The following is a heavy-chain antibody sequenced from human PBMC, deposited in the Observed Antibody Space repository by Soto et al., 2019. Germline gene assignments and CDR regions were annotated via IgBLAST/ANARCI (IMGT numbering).Heavy chain of an antibody. CDR1: GGTFSSYA. CDR3: ARNYYDSSGYSDAFDI. Sequence: SVKVSCKASGGTFSSYAISWVRQAPGQGLEWMGGIIPIFGTANYAQKFQGRVTITADESTSTAYMELSSLRSEDTAVYYCARNYYDSSGYSDAFDIWGQGTMVTVSS. CDR2: IIPIFGTA. D-gene: IGHD3-22*01. J-gene: IGHJ3*02. V-gene: IGHV1-69*13.